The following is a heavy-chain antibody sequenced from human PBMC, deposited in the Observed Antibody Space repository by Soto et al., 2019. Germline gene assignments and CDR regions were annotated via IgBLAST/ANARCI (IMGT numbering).Heavy chain of an antibody. D-gene: IGHD3-16*01. CDR3: AKDRVVDTRQVGGYYFDY. CDR2: ISGSGDST. Sequence: EVQLLESGGGLVQPGGTLRLSCATSGFSFSSYAMTWVRQAPGKGLEWVSGISGSGDSTYHADSVKGRFTISRDNSKSTLYLQMNSLRGEDTAVYYCAKDRVVDTRQVGGYYFDYWGQGTLVTVSS. V-gene: IGHV3-23*01. J-gene: IGHJ4*02. CDR1: GFSFSSYA.